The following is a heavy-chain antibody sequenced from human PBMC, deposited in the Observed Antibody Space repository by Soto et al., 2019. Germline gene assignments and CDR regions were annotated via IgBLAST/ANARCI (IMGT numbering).Heavy chain of an antibody. CDR1: GFTFSIYE. Sequence: PGGSLRLSCAASGFTFSIYEMNWVRQSPGKGLEWVSYISSSGSTIYYADSVKGRFTISRDNAKNSLYLQMNSLRAEDTAVYYSARDQAVVATTDHVPYGMDVWGHVTMVTVSS. CDR3: ARDQAVVATTDHVPYGMDV. J-gene: IGHJ6*02. V-gene: IGHV3-48*03. CDR2: ISSSGSTI. D-gene: IGHD2-15*01.